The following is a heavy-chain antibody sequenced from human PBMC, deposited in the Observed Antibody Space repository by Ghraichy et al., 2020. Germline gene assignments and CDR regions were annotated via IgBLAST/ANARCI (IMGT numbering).Heavy chain of an antibody. CDR3: ARDARTSNRPNDVFDI. Sequence: SETLSLTCSVSGDFISNYYWSWFRQPPGRGLEWIGYIYYTGSTNYNPSLTSRATISIDTSRAQFSLRLSSVTAVDTAVYYYARDARTSNRPNDVFDIWGQGTMVTVSS. CDR2: IYYTGST. D-gene: IGHD1-14*01. V-gene: IGHV4-59*01. CDR1: GDFISNYY. J-gene: IGHJ3*02.